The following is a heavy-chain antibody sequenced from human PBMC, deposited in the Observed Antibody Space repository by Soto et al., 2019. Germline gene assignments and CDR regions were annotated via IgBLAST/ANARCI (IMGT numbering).Heavy chain of an antibody. CDR3: TIGSWSGEVFDI. CDR2: IIPILGIA. V-gene: IGHV1-69*02. Sequence: QVQLVQSGAEVKKPGSSVKVSCKDSGGTFSTYSMFWVRQAPGQGLEWMGRIIPILGIANYAQKFQDRVTITAGKSTSTAYMELSSLRSEDTALYFCTIGSWSGEVFDIWGQGTMVTVSS. CDR1: GGTFSTYS. D-gene: IGHD2-21*01. J-gene: IGHJ3*02.